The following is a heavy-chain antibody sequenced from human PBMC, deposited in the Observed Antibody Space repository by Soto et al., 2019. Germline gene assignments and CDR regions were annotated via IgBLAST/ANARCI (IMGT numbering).Heavy chain of an antibody. V-gene: IGHV1-18*01. J-gene: IGHJ5*02. Sequence: ASVKVSCQASGYNFNIYGINWVRQAPGQGLELMGWISAYDGKTAYAEKFQGRVTMTTDASTSTAYMELRSLRSDDTAVYYCARDPHEYWTSYWFDPWCQGTLVTVSA. CDR3: ARDPHEYWTSYWFDP. CDR2: ISAYDGKT. D-gene: IGHD3-3*01. CDR1: GYNFNIYG.